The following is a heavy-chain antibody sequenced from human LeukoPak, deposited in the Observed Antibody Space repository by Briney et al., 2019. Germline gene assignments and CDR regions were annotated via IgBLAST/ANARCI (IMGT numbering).Heavy chain of an antibody. CDR1: GGFISSYY. V-gene: IGHV4-38-2*02. J-gene: IGHJ4*02. CDR3: ARDPTYYLRYGYFDS. D-gene: IGHD1-26*01. Sequence: PSETLSLTCTVSGGFISSYYWSWIRQPPGKGLEWIGSIYHSGSTYYNPSLKSRVTISVDTSKNQFSLKLSSVTAADTAVYYCARDPTYYLRYGYFDSWGQGTLVTVSS. CDR2: IYHSGST.